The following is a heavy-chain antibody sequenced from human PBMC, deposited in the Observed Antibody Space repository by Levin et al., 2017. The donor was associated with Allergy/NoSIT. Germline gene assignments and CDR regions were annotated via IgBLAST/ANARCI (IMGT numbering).Heavy chain of an antibody. J-gene: IGHJ3*02. D-gene: IGHD1-26*01. CDR1: GFTFDDYA. Sequence: GGSLRLSCAASGFTFDDYAMHWVRQAPGKGLEWVSGISWNSGSIGYADSVKGRFTISRDNAKNSLYLQMNSLRAEDTALYYCAKDMKWELLRPAFGDAFDIWGQGTMVTVSS. CDR2: ISWNSGSI. V-gene: IGHV3-9*01. CDR3: AKDMKWELLRPAFGDAFDI.